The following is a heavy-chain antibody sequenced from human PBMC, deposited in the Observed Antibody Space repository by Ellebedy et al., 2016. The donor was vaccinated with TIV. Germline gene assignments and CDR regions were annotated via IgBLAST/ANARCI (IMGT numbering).Heavy chain of an antibody. CDR1: GGSVSSSSYH. J-gene: IGHJ4*02. CDR2: IHSSGNT. D-gene: IGHD2-8*01. CDR3: ARSLVYYFDN. V-gene: IGHV4-39*07. Sequence: MPSETLSLTCTGPGGSVSSSSYHWGWIRQPPGKGLAWIGSIHSSGNTYYNPSLKSRVTISVDTSKNQFSLKLSSVTAADTGLYYCARSLVYYFDNWGQGTLVTVTS.